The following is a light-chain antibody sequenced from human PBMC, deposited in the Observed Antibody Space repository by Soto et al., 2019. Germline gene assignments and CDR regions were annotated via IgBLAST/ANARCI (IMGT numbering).Light chain of an antibody. Sequence: QSVLTQPPSSSGSPGQSVTISCTGTSSDVGGYNYVSWYQQHPGKAPKLIIYEVSKRPSGVPDRFSGSKSGNTASLTVSGLQAEDEADYYCNSYAVSNHFYVFGTGTKLTVL. J-gene: IGLJ1*01. V-gene: IGLV2-8*01. CDR2: EVS. CDR3: NSYAVSNHFYV. CDR1: SSDVGGYNY.